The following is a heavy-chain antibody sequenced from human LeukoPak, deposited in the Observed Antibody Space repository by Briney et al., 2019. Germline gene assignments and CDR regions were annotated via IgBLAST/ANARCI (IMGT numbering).Heavy chain of an antibody. V-gene: IGHV1-18*01. CDR3: ARVDGSSSFNGFDP. J-gene: IGHJ5*02. CDR2: ISAYNGNT. Sequence: RASVKVSCKASGYTFTSYGISWVRRAPGQGLEWMGWISAYNGNTNYAQKLQGRVTMTTDTSTSTAYMELRSLRSDDTAVYYCARVDGSSSFNGFDPWGQGTLVTVSS. CDR1: GYTFTSYG. D-gene: IGHD6-6*01.